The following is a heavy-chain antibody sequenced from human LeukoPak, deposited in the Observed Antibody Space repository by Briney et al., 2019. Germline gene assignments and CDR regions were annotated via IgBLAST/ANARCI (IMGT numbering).Heavy chain of an antibody. D-gene: IGHD3-10*01. J-gene: IGHJ3*02. CDR1: GGSISSGDYY. CDR3: ARVRGDAFDI. Sequence: SETLSLTCTDSGGSISSGDYYWSWIRQPPGKGLEWIGYIYYSGSTYYNPSLKSRVTISVDTSKNQFSLKLSSVTAADTAVYYCARVRGDAFDIWGQGTMVTVSS. CDR2: IYYSGST. V-gene: IGHV4-30-4*02.